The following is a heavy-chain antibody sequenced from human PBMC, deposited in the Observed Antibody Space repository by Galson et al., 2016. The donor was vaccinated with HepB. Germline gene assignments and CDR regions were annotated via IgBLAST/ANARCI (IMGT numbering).Heavy chain of an antibody. J-gene: IGHJ4*02. V-gene: IGHV3-9*01. D-gene: IGHD3-10*01. CDR1: GFVFDDYA. CDR2: INWNGYSI. Sequence: SLRLSCAASGFVFDDYAMHWVRHAPGRGLEWVSSINWNGYSIDYADSVKSRFTVSRDAARSSLYLQMNSLRVEDTALYYCTKDLDTGGNSGSGFDLCGQGTLVTVSS. CDR3: TKDLDTGGNSGSGFDL.